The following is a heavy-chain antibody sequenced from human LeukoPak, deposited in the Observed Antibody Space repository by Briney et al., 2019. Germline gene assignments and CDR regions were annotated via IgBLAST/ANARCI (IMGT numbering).Heavy chain of an antibody. CDR2: MNPNSGNT. J-gene: IGHJ6*02. CDR1: GYTFTSYD. Sequence: GASVKVSCKASGYTFTSYDINWVRQATGQGLEWMGWMNPNSGNTGYAQKFQGRVTTTRNTSISTAYMELSSLRSEDTAVYYCARSLQYLYYYYGMDVWGQGTTVTVSS. CDR3: ARSLQYLYYYYGMDV. D-gene: IGHD4-11*01. V-gene: IGHV1-8*01.